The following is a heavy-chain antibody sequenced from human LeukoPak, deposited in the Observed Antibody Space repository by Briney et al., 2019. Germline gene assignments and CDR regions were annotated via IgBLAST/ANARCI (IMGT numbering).Heavy chain of an antibody. J-gene: IGHJ4*02. V-gene: IGHV4-39*07. CDR3: ARGGTYYYDSSGLFDY. CDR1: GGSISSSSYY. D-gene: IGHD3-22*01. CDR2: IYYSGST. Sequence: SETLSLTCTVSGGSISSSSYYWGWIRQPPGKGLEWIGSIYYSGSTYYNPSLKSRVTISVDTSKNQFSLKLSSVTAADTAVYYCARGGTYYYDSSGLFDYWGQGTLVTVSS.